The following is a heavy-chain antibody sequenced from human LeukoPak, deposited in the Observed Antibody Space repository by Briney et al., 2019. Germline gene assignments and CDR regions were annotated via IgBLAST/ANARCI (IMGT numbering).Heavy chain of an antibody. D-gene: IGHD5-12*01. CDR3: ARRTSGYSGYEYY. J-gene: IGHJ4*02. V-gene: IGHV3-66*04. Sequence: GGSLRLSCAASGFTFSSYAMSWVRQAPGKGLEWVSVIYSGGSTYYADSVKGRFTISRDNSKNTLYLQMNSLRAEDTAVYYCARRTSGYSGYEYYWGQGTLVTVSS. CDR2: IYSGGST. CDR1: GFTFSSYA.